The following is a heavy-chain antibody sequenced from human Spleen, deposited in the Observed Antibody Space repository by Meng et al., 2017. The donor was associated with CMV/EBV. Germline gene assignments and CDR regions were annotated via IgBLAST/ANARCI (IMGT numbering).Heavy chain of an antibody. Sequence: FSSYVISWVRQAPGQGLEWMGGIIPIFGTANYAQKFQGRVSITTDESTSTAYMELSSLRSEDTAVYYCARDPRIAARGNYYYYGMDVWGQGTTVTVSS. J-gene: IGHJ6*02. CDR1: FSSYV. CDR2: IIPIFGTA. D-gene: IGHD6-6*01. CDR3: ARDPRIAARGNYYYYGMDV. V-gene: IGHV1-69*05.